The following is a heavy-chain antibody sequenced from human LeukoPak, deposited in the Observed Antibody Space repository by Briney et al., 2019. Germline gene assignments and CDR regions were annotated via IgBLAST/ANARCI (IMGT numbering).Heavy chain of an antibody. V-gene: IGHV3-33*01. CDR2: TWYDGSNK. J-gene: IGHJ4*02. CDR3: ARLIDWTLDY. CDR1: GFTFSQHG. D-gene: IGHD3-9*01. Sequence: GRSLRLSCAASGFTFSQHGMHWVRQAPGQGLEWVAFTWYDGSNKYYADSVKGRFTISRDNSKNTLYLQMNSLRAEDTAVYYCARLIDWTLDYWGQGTLVTVSS.